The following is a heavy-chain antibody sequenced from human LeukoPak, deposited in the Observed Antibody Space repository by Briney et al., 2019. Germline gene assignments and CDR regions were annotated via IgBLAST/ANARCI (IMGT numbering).Heavy chain of an antibody. CDR1: GGSIRSYY. Sequence: SETLSLTCTVSGGSIRSYYWSWIRQPPGKGLEWIGEINHSGSTNYNPSLKSRVTISVDTSKNQFSLKLSSVTAADTAVYYCARGLGYSGYEMEYYFDYWGQGTLVTVSS. V-gene: IGHV4-34*01. CDR2: INHSGST. J-gene: IGHJ4*02. CDR3: ARGLGYSGYEMEYYFDY. D-gene: IGHD5-12*01.